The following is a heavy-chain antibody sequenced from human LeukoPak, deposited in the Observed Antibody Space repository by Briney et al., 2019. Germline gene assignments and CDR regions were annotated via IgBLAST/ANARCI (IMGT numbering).Heavy chain of an antibody. J-gene: IGHJ6*03. CDR2: MNPNSGNT. V-gene: IGHV1-8*03. D-gene: IGHD4-11*01. CDR1: GYTFTSYD. CDR3: ARAPTRSNSRRGYYYYYMDV. Sequence: ASVKVSCKASGYTFTSYDINWVRQATGEGLEWMGWMNPNSGNTGYAQKFQGRVTITRNTSISTAYMELSSLRSEDTAVYYCARAPTRSNSRRGYYYYYMDVWGKGTTVTVSS.